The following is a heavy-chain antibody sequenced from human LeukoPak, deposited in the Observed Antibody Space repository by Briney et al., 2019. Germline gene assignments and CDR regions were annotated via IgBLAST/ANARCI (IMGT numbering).Heavy chain of an antibody. CDR1: GFTFSSYA. D-gene: IGHD6-13*01. CDR2: ISGSGGST. V-gene: IGHV3-23*01. Sequence: GGSLRLSCAASGFTFSSYAMSWVRQAPGKGLEWVSAISGSGGSTYYADSVKGRFTISRDNSKNTLYLQMNSLRAEDTAVYYCASIKGSSSWPNGVFDGMDVWGQGTTVTVSS. J-gene: IGHJ6*02. CDR3: ASIKGSSSWPNGVFDGMDV.